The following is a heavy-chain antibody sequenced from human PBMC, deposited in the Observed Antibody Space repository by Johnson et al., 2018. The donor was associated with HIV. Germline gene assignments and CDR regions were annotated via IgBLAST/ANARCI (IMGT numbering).Heavy chain of an antibody. CDR2: ISYDGSNN. V-gene: IGHV3-30-3*01. Sequence: QVQLVESGGGVVQPGRSLRLSCAASGFTFSSYAMHWVRQAPGQGLEWVAVISYDGSNNYYSDSVKGRFTISRDNSKNTLYLQMNSLRAEDTAVYYCARGFVRISMILVADAFDLWGQGTMVTVSS. J-gene: IGHJ3*01. D-gene: IGHD3-22*01. CDR3: ARGFVRISMILVADAFDL. CDR1: GFTFSSYA.